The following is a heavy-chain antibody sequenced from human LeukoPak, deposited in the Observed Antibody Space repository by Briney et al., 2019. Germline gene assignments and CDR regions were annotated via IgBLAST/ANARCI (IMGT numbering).Heavy chain of an antibody. J-gene: IGHJ4*02. CDR1: GYTFTGYY. D-gene: IGHD3-10*01. Sequence: ASVKVSCKASGYTFTGYYMNWVRQAPGQGLEWMGWINPNSGDTSYAQKFQGRVTMTRDTSISPAYMELSRLRSDDTAVYYCARAQYYYPHHYYVYWGQGTLLTVSS. CDR3: ARAQYYYPHHYYVY. CDR2: INPNSGDT. V-gene: IGHV1-2*02.